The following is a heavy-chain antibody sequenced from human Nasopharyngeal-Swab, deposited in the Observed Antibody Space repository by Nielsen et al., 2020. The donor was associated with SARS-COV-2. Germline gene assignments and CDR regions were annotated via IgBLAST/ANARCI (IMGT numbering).Heavy chain of an antibody. CDR2: ISAYNGNT. J-gene: IGHJ4*02. CDR3: ARGYCSSTSCYYFDY. V-gene: IGHV1-18*04. D-gene: IGHD2-2*01. Sequence: ASVKVSCKTSGYTFTSYGISWVRQAPGQGLEWMGWISAYNGNTNYAQKLQGRVTMTTDTSTSTAYMELRSLRSDDTAVYYCARGYCSSTSCYYFDYWGQGTLVTVSS. CDR1: GYTFTSYG.